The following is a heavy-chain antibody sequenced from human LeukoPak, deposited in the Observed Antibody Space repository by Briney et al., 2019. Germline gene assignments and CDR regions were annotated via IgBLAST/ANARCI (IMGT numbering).Heavy chain of an antibody. Sequence: PGGSLRLSCAASGFTFSSYAMSWVRQAPGKGLEWVSAISGSGGSTYYADSVKGRFTISRDNSKNALYLQMNSLRAEDTAVYYCAKSVDIVATIGAFDYWGQGTLVTVSS. J-gene: IGHJ4*02. CDR2: ISGSGGST. CDR3: AKSVDIVATIGAFDY. D-gene: IGHD5-12*01. CDR1: GFTFSSYA. V-gene: IGHV3-23*01.